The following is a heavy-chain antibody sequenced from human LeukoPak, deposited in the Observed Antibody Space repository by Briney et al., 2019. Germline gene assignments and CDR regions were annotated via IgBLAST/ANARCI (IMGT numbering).Heavy chain of an antibody. V-gene: IGHV3-21*04. CDR3: ARVWFGYFFQ. CDR1: GFTFSSYS. J-gene: IGHJ4*02. D-gene: IGHD3-10*01. CDR2: ISSSSSYI. Sequence: SGGSLRLSCAASGFTFSSYSMNWVRQAPGKGLEWVSSISSSSSYIYYADSVKGRFTFSRDNSKSTLYLQMNSLRAEDTAVYYCARVWFGYFFQWGRGALVTVSS.